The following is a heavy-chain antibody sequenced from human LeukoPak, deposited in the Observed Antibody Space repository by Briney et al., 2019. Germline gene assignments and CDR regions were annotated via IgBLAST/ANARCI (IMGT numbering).Heavy chain of an antibody. D-gene: IGHD1-26*01. CDR1: GFTFSSYG. V-gene: IGHV3-30*02. CDR3: AKDRTRPPSMYSGSYSPFDY. J-gene: IGHJ4*02. Sequence: GGSLRLSCAASGFTFSSYGMHWVGQAPGKGLGWVAFIGYDGSNEYYADSVKGRFTISRDNSKNTLYLQMNSLRAEDTAVYYCAKDRTRPPSMYSGSYSPFDYWGQGTLVTVSS. CDR2: IGYDGSNE.